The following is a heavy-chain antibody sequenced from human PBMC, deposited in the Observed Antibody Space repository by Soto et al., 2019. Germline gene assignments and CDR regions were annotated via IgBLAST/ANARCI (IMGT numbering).Heavy chain of an antibody. CDR2: IYYSGST. Sequence: PSETLSLTCTVSGGSISSYYWSWIRQPPGKGLEWIGYIYYSGSTNYNPSLKSRVTISVDTSKNQFSLKLSSVTAADTAVYYCARDRGYSYGRGGGMDVWGQGTTVTVSS. CDR3: ARDRGYSYGRGGGMDV. J-gene: IGHJ6*02. V-gene: IGHV4-59*01. D-gene: IGHD5-18*01. CDR1: GGSISSYY.